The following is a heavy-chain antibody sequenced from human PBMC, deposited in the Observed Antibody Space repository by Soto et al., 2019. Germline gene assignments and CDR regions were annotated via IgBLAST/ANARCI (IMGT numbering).Heavy chain of an antibody. Sequence: PSETLSLTCAVSGYPISSGYYWGWIRQPPGKGLEWIGIIHHSGSTYYNPSLRSRITISVDTSKNQFSLKMPSVTAADTAVYYCARSNGYVPGGYWGQGILVTVSS. V-gene: IGHV4-38-2*01. CDR3: ARSNGYVPGGY. D-gene: IGHD5-12*01. CDR2: IHHSGST. J-gene: IGHJ4*02. CDR1: GYPISSGYY.